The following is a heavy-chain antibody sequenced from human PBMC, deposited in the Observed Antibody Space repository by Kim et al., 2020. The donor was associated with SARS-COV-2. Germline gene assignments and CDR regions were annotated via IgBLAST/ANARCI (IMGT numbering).Heavy chain of an antibody. CDR3: ARGMFSSGFDV. D-gene: IGHD3-10*02. Sequence: GGSLRLSCAASGFSVSNYWINWVRHASGKGLVWVSRISSDGRYTHYADSVKGRFTLSRDNAENTLFLQMNSLRAEDTAVYYCARGMFSSGFDVWGQGTTVPVSS. CDR1: GFSVSNYW. J-gene: IGHJ6*02. V-gene: IGHV3-74*01. CDR2: ISSDGRYT.